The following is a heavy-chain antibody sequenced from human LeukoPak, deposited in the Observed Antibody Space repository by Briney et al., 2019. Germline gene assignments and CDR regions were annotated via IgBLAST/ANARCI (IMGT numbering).Heavy chain of an antibody. CDR1: GGSISSSSYY. V-gene: IGHV4-39*07. CDR3: ARDRALISGGYDGVDV. D-gene: IGHD2-15*01. Sequence: SETLSLTCTVSGGSISSSSYYWGWIRQPPGKGLEWIGSIYYSGSTYYNPSLKSRVTISVDTSKNQFSLKLSSVTAADTAVYYCARDRALISGGYDGVDVWGQGTTVTVSS. J-gene: IGHJ6*02. CDR2: IYYSGST.